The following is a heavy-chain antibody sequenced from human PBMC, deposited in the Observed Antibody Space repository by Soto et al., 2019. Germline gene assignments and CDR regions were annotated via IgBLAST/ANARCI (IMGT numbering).Heavy chain of an antibody. CDR3: ARYYDILTGYHWYFDL. CDR1: GGSFSGYY. V-gene: IGHV4-34*01. CDR2: INHSGST. D-gene: IGHD3-9*01. J-gene: IGHJ2*01. Sequence: QVQLQQWGAGLLKPSETLSLTCAVYGGSFSGYYWSWIRQPPGKGLEWIGEINHSGSTNYNPSLKSRVTISVDTSKNQFSLKLSSVTAADTAVYYCARYYDILTGYHWYFDLWGRGTLVTVSS.